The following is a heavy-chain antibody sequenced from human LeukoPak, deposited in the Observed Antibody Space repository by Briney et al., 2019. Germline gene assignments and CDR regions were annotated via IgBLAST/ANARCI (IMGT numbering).Heavy chain of an antibody. J-gene: IGHJ4*02. CDR3: ARVERFFDY. Sequence: SETLSLTCAASGGSISSYYMSWIRQPPGKGLEWIGYIYYSGSTNYNPPHKSRVTISVDTSKNQFSLKLSSVTAADTAVYYCARVERFFDYWGQGTLVTVSS. CDR2: IYYSGST. CDR1: GGSISSYY. V-gene: IGHV4-59*01. D-gene: IGHD3-3*01.